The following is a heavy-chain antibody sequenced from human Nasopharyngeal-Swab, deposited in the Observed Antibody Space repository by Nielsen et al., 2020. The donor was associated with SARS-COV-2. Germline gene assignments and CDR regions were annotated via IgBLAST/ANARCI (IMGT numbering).Heavy chain of an antibody. V-gene: IGHV3-23*01. Sequence: GGSLRLSCVASGFTYSTYAMNWVRQAPGKGLEWASGISGSGGNTYYADSVKGRFTISRDNSMETLYLQMNSLRVEDTAVYYCAKGVGYGDTGCFDEWGQGTLVTASS. D-gene: IGHD4-17*01. J-gene: IGHJ4*02. CDR2: ISGSGGNT. CDR3: AKGVGYGDTGCFDE. CDR1: GFTYSTYA.